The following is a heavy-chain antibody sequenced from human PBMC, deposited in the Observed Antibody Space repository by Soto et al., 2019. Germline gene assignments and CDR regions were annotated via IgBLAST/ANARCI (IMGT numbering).Heavy chain of an antibody. CDR2: ISWNSGSI. V-gene: IGHV3-9*01. D-gene: IGHD1-26*01. CDR3: AKDRKSWDLYYFDY. J-gene: IGHJ4*02. Sequence: PGGSLRLSCAASGFTFDDYAMHWVRQAPGKGLEWVSGISWNSGSIGYADSVKGRFTISRDNAKNSLYLQMNSLRAEDTALYYCAKDRKSWDLYYFDYWGQGTLVTVSS. CDR1: GFTFDDYA.